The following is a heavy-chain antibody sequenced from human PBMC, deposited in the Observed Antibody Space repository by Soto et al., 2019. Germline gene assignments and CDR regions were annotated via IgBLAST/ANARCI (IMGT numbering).Heavy chain of an antibody. D-gene: IGHD3-10*01. J-gene: IGHJ4*02. V-gene: IGHV3-23*01. CDR3: AKGLLWFGEAPYFDY. CDR1: GFTFSSYA. CDR2: ISGSGGST. Sequence: EVQLLESGGGLVQPGGTLRLSCAASGFTFSSYAMSWVRQAPGKGLEWVSAISGSGGSTYYADSVKGRFTISRDNSKNTLYLQMNSLRAEDTAVYYCAKGLLWFGEAPYFDYWGQGTLVTVSS.